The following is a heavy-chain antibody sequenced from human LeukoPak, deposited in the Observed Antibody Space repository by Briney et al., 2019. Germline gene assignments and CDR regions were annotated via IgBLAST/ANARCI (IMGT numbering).Heavy chain of an antibody. Sequence: RPGGSLRLSCAASGFTFDDYGMSWVRQAPGKGLEWVSGINWNGGSTGYADSVKGRFTISRDNAKNSLYLQMNSLRAEDTALYYCASWPPRISSGYYSIWGQGTLVTVSS. CDR3: ASWPPRISSGYYSI. CDR2: INWNGGST. D-gene: IGHD3-22*01. V-gene: IGHV3-20*04. J-gene: IGHJ4*02. CDR1: GFTFDDYG.